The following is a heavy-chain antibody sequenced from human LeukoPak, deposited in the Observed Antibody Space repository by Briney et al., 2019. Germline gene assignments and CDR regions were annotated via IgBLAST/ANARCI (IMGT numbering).Heavy chain of an antibody. CDR2: INYSGQL. D-gene: IGHD2-21*02. CDR1: GGSISSRTYY. J-gene: IGHJ4*02. CDR3: ARDFGDWRTDY. Sequence: PSETLSLTCTVSGGSISSRTYYWAWIRQPPGKGLGWIGSINYSGQLTFNPSLKSRVTVSLDTSRNQFSLTLSSVTAADTAVYYCARDFGDWRTDYWGQGTLVTVSS. V-gene: IGHV4-39*07.